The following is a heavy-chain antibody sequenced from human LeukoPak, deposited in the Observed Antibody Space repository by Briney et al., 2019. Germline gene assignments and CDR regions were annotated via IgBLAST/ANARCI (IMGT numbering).Heavy chain of an antibody. CDR2: ISSSGSPI. CDR1: GFTFSSYS. D-gene: IGHD6-19*01. Sequence: GGSLRLSCAASGFTFSSYSMNWVRQAPGKGLEWLSYISSSGSPIFYADSVKGRFTISRDNAKNSLYLQVNGLRAEDTAVYYCARDGGIAVVGPYYMDVWGKGTTVTVSS. CDR3: ARDGGIAVVGPYYMDV. J-gene: IGHJ6*03. V-gene: IGHV3-48*01.